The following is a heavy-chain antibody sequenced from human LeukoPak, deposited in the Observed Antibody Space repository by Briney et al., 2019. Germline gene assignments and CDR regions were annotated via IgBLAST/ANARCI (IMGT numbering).Heavy chain of an antibody. CDR2: ISSSGSII. Sequence: QPGGSLRLSCAASRFTFSSYSMNWVRQAPGKGLEWVSYISSSGSIIDYADSVKGRFTISRDNSKSTLYLQMNSLRVEDTAVYYCARDWATALDYWGQGTLVTVSS. CDR3: ARDWATALDY. CDR1: RFTFSSYS. D-gene: IGHD3-16*01. V-gene: IGHV3-48*01. J-gene: IGHJ4*01.